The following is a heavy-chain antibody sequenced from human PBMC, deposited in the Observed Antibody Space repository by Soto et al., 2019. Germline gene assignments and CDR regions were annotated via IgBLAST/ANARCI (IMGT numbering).Heavy chain of an antibody. J-gene: IGHJ3*02. D-gene: IGHD6-13*01. CDR3: ARDSADRIAAAGTGEDAFDI. Sequence: TSETLSLTCTVSGGSISSGGYYWSWIRQHPGKGLEWIGYIYYSGSTYYDPSLKSRVTISVDTSKNQFSLKLSSVTAADTAVYYCARDSADRIAAAGTGEDAFDIWGQGTMVTVSS. CDR1: GGSISSGGYY. V-gene: IGHV4-31*03. CDR2: IYYSGST.